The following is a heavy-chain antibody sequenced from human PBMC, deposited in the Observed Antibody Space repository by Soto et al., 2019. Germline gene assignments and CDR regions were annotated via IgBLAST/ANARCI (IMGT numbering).Heavy chain of an antibody. V-gene: IGHV1-69*06. D-gene: IGHD2-15*01. CDR2: IIPNYEAA. CDR3: SRYCNAGTLYGAFDT. J-gene: IGHJ3*02. Sequence: QVQLVQSGAEVRKPGSSVKVSCEASGGSFNNYVISWLRQAPGQGLEWMGGIIPNYEAANYAQKFRGRLTITADKATNTAFMELNSLRPEYSATSYCSRYCNAGTLYGAFDTWGQGTIVIVS. CDR1: GGSFNNYV.